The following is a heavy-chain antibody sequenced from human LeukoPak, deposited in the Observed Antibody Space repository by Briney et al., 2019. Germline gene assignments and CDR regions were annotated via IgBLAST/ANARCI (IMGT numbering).Heavy chain of an antibody. Sequence: GGSLGLSCAASGFTFSSYAMSWVRQAPGKGLEWVSAISGSGGSTYYADSVKGRFTISRDNSKNTLYLQMNSLRAEDTAVYYCARPQYSSRSKRGILFDYWGQGTLVTVSS. J-gene: IGHJ4*02. CDR3: ARPQYSSRSKRGILFDY. V-gene: IGHV3-23*01. CDR1: GFTFSSYA. D-gene: IGHD6-13*01. CDR2: ISGSGGST.